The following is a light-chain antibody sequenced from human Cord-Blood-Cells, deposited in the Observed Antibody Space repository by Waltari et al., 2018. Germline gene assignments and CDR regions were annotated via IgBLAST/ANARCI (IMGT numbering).Light chain of an antibody. CDR1: QSISSW. J-gene: IGKJ1*01. CDR2: DAS. V-gene: IGKV1-5*01. CDR3: QQYNSYPWT. Sequence: DIQMTPSPSTLSASVGDRVTLTCRASQSISSWLAWYQQKPGKAPNLLIYDASSLESGVPSRFSGSGSGTEFTLTISSLQPDDFATYYCQQYNSYPWTFGQGTKVEIK.